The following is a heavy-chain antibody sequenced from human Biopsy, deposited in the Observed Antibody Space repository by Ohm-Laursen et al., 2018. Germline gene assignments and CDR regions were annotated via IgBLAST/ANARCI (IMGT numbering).Heavy chain of an antibody. Sequence: VASVKVSCKASSYTFTDYNIHWMRQAPGQGLEWPGYINCKTGATNYAQKFQGTVTMTRDTSISTAYLALGSLRPADTAIYYCARDPLNGHKHFDYWGQGSLVTVSS. CDR1: SYTFTDYN. J-gene: IGHJ4*02. CDR2: INCKTGAT. D-gene: IGHD2-8*01. V-gene: IGHV1-2*02. CDR3: ARDPLNGHKHFDY.